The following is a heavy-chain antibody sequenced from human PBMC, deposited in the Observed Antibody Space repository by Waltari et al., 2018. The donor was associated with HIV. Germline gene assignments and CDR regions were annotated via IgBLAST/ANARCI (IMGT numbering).Heavy chain of an antibody. CDR1: GGSFTDDY. CDR3: ARGTKPAPYNGWPRGAFDI. Sequence: QVQQHQWGAGLLKPSETLALICTVDGGSFTDDYWTWIRPSPRKGLEWIGEIDHRGRTNYNPSLRSRVTISFDMSNNQFSLRLTSVTPSDSAVYFCARGTKPAPYNGWPRGAFDIWGQGTVVTVSS. CDR2: IDHRGRT. V-gene: IGHV4-34*01. D-gene: IGHD5-12*01. J-gene: IGHJ3*02.